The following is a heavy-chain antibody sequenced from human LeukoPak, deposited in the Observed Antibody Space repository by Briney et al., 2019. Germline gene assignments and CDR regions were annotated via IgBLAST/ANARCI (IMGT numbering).Heavy chain of an antibody. V-gene: IGHV4-59*08. CDR3: ARRSSYSRSGFDY. CDR1: GGSTSSYY. CDR2: IHYSGST. J-gene: IGHJ4*02. Sequence: PSETLSLTCTVSGGSTSSYYWSWIRQPPGRGLEWIGYIHYSGSTNYNPSLKSRVITSVDTSKNQFSPNLSSVTAADTAVYYCARRSSYSRSGFDYWGQGILVTVSS. D-gene: IGHD6-13*01.